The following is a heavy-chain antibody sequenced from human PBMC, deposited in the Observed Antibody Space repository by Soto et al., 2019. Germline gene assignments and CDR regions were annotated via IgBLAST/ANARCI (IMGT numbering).Heavy chain of an antibody. CDR1: GYIISSGYY. Sequence: PSETLSLTCDVSGYIISSGYYWGWFRQPPGKGLERIGSIHYYRRTTYPTPSLKGRVTISKDTSKNQFSLKLSSVTAADTAVYYCARADYCRGGSCYSAPNMDVWGQGTTVTVSS. J-gene: IGHJ6*02. CDR3: ARADYCRGGSCYSAPNMDV. D-gene: IGHD2-15*01. CDR2: IHYYRRTT. V-gene: IGHV4-38-2*01.